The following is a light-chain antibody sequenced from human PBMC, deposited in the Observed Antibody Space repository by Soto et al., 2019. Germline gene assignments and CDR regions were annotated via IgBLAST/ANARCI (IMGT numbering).Light chain of an antibody. J-gene: IGKJ1*01. CDR1: QSVSSN. CDR2: GAS. CDR3: QQRSNWPWT. Sequence: ATVSGPTGERATLSCRASQSVSSNLGWYQQKPGQAPRLLIYGASTRATGIPSRFSVSGSGTDFTPTISSLEPEDSAVYYCQQRSNWPWTFGQGTKVDIK. V-gene: IGKV3-11*01.